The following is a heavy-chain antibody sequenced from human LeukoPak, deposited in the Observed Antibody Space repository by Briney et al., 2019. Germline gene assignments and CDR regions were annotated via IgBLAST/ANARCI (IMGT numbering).Heavy chain of an antibody. Sequence: PGGSLRLSCAASGFTFSSYAMSWVRQAPGKGLEWVSAISGSGGSTYYADSVKGRFTISRDNSKNTLYLQMNGLRAEDTAVYYCANILSDYGGPPGDYWGQGTLVTVSS. J-gene: IGHJ4*02. V-gene: IGHV3-23*01. CDR3: ANILSDYGGPPGDY. D-gene: IGHD4-23*01. CDR2: ISGSGGST. CDR1: GFTFSSYA.